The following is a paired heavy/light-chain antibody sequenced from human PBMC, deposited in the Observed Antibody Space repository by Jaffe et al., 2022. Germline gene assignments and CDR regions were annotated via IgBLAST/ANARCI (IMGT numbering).Light chain of an antibody. CDR2: KAS. CDR3: QDYSISPA. J-gene: IGKJ1*01. Sequence: DIQMTQSPSILSASIGDRVTITCRASQSISSWLAWYQQKPGKAPNLLIYKASSLQSGVPSRFSGSGSGTEFTLTINSLQPDDFATYYCQDYSISPAFGQGTKVEIK. CDR1: QSISSW. V-gene: IGKV1-5*03.
Heavy chain of an antibody. CDR2: INSDGSTT. V-gene: IGHV3-74*01. J-gene: IGHJ4*02. CDR3: ARVYNWNYAYFDY. CDR1: GFTFSSYW. D-gene: IGHD1-7*01. Sequence: EVQLVESGGGLVQPGGSLRLSCAASGFTFSSYWMHWVRQAPGKGLVWVSRINSDGSTTRYADSVKGRFTISRDNAKNTLYLQMNSLRAEDTAVYYCARVYNWNYAYFDYWGQGTLVTVSS.